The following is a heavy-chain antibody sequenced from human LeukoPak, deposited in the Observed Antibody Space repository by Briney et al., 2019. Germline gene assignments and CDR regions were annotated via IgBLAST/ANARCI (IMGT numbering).Heavy chain of an antibody. D-gene: IGHD2-2*03. V-gene: IGHV1-2*02. Sequence: ASVKVSCKASGYTFTGYYMHWVRQAPGQGLEWMGWINPNSGGTNYAQKFQGRVTMTRDTSISTAYMELSRLRSDDTAVYYCARAPGYCSSTSCYKYYYYGMDVWGQGTTVTVSS. CDR1: GYTFTGYY. CDR2: INPNSGGT. CDR3: ARAPGYCSSTSCYKYYYYGMDV. J-gene: IGHJ6*02.